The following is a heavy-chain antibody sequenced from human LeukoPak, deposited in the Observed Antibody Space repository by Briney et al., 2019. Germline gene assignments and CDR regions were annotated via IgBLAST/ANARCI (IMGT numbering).Heavy chain of an antibody. CDR1: GGSFGGYF. CDR2: VNYNGS. J-gene: IGHJ3*02. V-gene: IGHV4-34*01. CDR3: GRSEDAFDI. Sequence: SETLSLTCAVYGGSFGGYFWSWIRQPPGKGLEWLGEVNYNGSNYNPSLKSRVTMSVDTSKNQFSLKLRSVTAADTAVYYCGRSEDAFDIWGQGTMVTVSS.